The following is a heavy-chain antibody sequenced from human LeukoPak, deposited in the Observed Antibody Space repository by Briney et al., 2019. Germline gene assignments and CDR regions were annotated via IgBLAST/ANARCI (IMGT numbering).Heavy chain of an antibody. CDR1: GFTFSSYG. V-gene: IGHV3-33*06. D-gene: IGHD1-26*01. Sequence: GRSLRLSCAASGFTFSSYGMHWVRQAPGKGLEWVAVIWYDGSNKYYADSVKGRFTISRDNSKNTLYLQMNSLRAEDTAVYYCAKAPLASGSYYPEYFQHWGQGTLVTVSS. CDR3: AKAPLASGSYYPEYFQH. J-gene: IGHJ1*01. CDR2: IWYDGSNK.